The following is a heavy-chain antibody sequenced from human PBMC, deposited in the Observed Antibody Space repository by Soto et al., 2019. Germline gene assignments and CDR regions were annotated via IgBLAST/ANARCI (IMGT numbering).Heavy chain of an antibody. D-gene: IGHD2-2*01. Sequence: ASVKVSCKASGGTFSSYAISWVRQAPGQGLEWMGGIIPIFGTANYAQKFQGRVTITADESTSTAYMELSSLRSEDTAVYYCARDGSSSTSCYSCDDYYGMDVWGQGTTVTVSS. CDR3: ARDGSSSTSCYSCDDYYGMDV. V-gene: IGHV1-69*13. CDR1: GGTFSSYA. J-gene: IGHJ6*02. CDR2: IIPIFGTA.